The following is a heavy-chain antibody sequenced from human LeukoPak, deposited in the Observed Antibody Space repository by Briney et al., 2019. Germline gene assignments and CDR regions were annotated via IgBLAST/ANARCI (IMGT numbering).Heavy chain of an antibody. CDR1: GYTFTGYY. CDR2: INPNSGGT. V-gene: IGHV1-2*02. D-gene: IGHD5-24*01. J-gene: IGHJ4*02. CDR3: ARDRDGYPDY. Sequence: ASVKVSCKASGYTFTGYYMHWVRPPPAQGLEWMGWINPNSGGTNEAQKFRGRVTMTRDTSISTASMEISRLRSDDTAVYYCARDRDGYPDYWGQGTLVTVSS.